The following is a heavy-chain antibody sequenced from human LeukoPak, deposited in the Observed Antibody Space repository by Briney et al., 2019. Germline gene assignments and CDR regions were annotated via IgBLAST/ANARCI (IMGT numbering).Heavy chain of an antibody. Sequence: GGSLRLSCAASGFAFSTSWMYWVRHAPGKGPFWVSRINSDGSSTNYADSVKGRFTISRDNAKNTLYLQLNSLRAEDTAVYYCARDRGWGTFDIWGQGTMVTVSS. CDR1: GFAFSTSW. CDR2: INSDGSST. D-gene: IGHD3-16*01. J-gene: IGHJ3*02. V-gene: IGHV3-74*01. CDR3: ARDRGWGTFDI.